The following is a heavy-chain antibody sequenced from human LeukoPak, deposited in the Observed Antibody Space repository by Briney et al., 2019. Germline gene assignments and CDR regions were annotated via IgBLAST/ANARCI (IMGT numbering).Heavy chain of an antibody. CDR2: ISDSGGST. Sequence: GGSLRLSCAASGFTFSSYAMSWVRQAPGKGLEWVSAISDSGGSTYYADSVKGRFTISRDNSKNTLYLQMNSLRAEDTAVYYCAKQVAAAGTNFDYWGQGTLVTVSS. J-gene: IGHJ4*02. CDR3: AKQVAAAGTNFDY. V-gene: IGHV3-23*01. D-gene: IGHD6-13*01. CDR1: GFTFSSYA.